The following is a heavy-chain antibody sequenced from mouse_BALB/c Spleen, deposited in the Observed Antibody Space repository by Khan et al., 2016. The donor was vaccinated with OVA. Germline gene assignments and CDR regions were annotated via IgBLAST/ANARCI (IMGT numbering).Heavy chain of an antibody. CDR1: GFTFSSYS. D-gene: IGHD4-1*01. CDR3: ASHLTGSFDY. V-gene: IGHV5-6*01. J-gene: IGHJ3*01. CDR2: ISSGGDYT. Sequence: EVQLVESGGDLVKPGGSLKLSCAASGFTFSSYSMSWVRQTPDKRLEWVATISSGGDYTYYPDSVKGRFTISRDNAKNTLYLQMSSLKSEDKAMCYCASHLTGSFDYWGQGTLVTVSA.